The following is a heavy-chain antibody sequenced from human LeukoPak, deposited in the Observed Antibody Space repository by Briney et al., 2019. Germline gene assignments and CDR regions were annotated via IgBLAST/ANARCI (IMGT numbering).Heavy chain of an antibody. CDR1: GGSISSYY. CDR3: ASRSGYYWGFDY. J-gene: IGHJ4*02. Sequence: KPSETLSLTCTVSGGSISSYYWSWIRQPPGKGLEWIGYIYYSGSTNYNPSLKSRVTISVDTSKNQFSLKLSSVTSADTAVYYCASRSGYYWGFDYWGQGTLVTVSS. D-gene: IGHD3-3*01. V-gene: IGHV4-59*01. CDR2: IYYSGST.